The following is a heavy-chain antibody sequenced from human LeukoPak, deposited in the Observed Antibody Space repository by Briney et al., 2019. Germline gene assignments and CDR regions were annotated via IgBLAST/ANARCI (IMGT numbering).Heavy chain of an antibody. V-gene: IGHV3-48*02. J-gene: IGHJ4*02. D-gene: IGHD6-13*01. CDR3: ARGRLYSSSWFLDY. CDR2: ISSSSSTI. CDR1: GFTPTTYS. Sequence: PGGTLSLSCAVSGFTPTTYSMTWVRQAPGQGLEWLSYISSSSSTISYADSVKGRFTISRDNAKNSLDLQMNSLRDEDTARYYCARGRLYSSSWFLDYWGQGTLVTVSS.